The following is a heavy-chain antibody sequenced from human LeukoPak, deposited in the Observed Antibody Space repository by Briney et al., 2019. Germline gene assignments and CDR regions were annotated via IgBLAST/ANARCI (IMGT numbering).Heavy chain of an antibody. Sequence: ASVKVSCKASGYTFTSYGISWVRQAPGQGLEWMGLISAYNGNTNYAQKLQGRVTMTTDTSTSTAYMELRSLRSDDTAVYYCARDPTRTYYYDSSGYGEPVFDYWGQGTLVTVSS. CDR2: ISAYNGNT. CDR3: ARDPTRTYYYDSSGYGEPVFDY. D-gene: IGHD3-22*01. V-gene: IGHV1-18*01. CDR1: GYTFTSYG. J-gene: IGHJ4*02.